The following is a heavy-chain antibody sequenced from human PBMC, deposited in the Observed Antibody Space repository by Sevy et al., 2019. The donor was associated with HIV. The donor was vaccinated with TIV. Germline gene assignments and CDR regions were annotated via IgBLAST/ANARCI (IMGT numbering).Heavy chain of an antibody. J-gene: IGHJ6*02. V-gene: IGHV1-24*01. CDR2: FDPEDGET. D-gene: IGHD3-3*01. CDR1: GYTLSKLS. CDR3: ATLDFWSDYPLYGMDV. Sequence: ASVKVSCMVSGYTLSKLSMHWVRQAPGKGPEWMGGFDPEDGETIYAQKFQGRVTMTEDTSTDTAYMELSSLRSDDTAVYYCATLDFWSDYPLYGMDVWGQGTTVTVSS.